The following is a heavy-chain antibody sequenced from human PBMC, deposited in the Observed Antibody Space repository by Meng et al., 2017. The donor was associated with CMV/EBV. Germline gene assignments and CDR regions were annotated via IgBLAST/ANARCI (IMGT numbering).Heavy chain of an antibody. CDR2: IYYSGST. CDR3: ARASGSLISFDY. Sequence: SETLSLTCTVSGGSVSSGSYYWSWIRQPPGKGLEWIGHIYYSGSTNYNPSLKSRVTISVDTSKNQFSLTLSSVTAADTAVYYCARASGSLISFDYWGQGTLVTVSS. J-gene: IGHJ4*02. V-gene: IGHV4-61*01. CDR1: GGSVSSGSYY. D-gene: IGHD1-26*01.